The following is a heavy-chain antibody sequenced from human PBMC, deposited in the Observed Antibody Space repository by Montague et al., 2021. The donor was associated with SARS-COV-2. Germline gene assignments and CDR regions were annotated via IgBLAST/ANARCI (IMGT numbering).Heavy chain of an antibody. CDR1: GFSLSTNGMC. V-gene: IGHV2-70*11. J-gene: IGHJ4*02. CDR3: VRLRPGGSLTGTMYYFDY. CDR2: IDWDDDK. Sequence: PALVKPTQTLTLTCTFSGFSLSTNGMCVSWIRQPPGKALEWLARIDWDDDKYYSTSLKTRPTTSKDTSKNQVVLTMTNMDPVDTATYYCVRLRPGGSLTGTMYYFDYWGLGTLVTVSS. D-gene: IGHD1-7*01.